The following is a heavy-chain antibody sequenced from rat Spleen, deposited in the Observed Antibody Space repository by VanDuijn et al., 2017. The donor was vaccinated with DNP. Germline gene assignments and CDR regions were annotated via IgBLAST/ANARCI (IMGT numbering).Heavy chain of an antibody. CDR1: GFTFSNYY. J-gene: IGHJ3*01. D-gene: IGHD1-4*01. CDR3: ARSRLPGYYPFAC. V-gene: IGHV5-25*01. Sequence: EVQLVESGGGLVQPGRSLKLSCVGSGFTFSNYYMAWVRQAPKKGLEWVATISTSGSRAYYPDSVKGRFTISRDDAKSSLYLQMNSLKSEDTATYYCARSRLPGYYPFACWGQGTLVTVSS. CDR2: ISTSGSRA.